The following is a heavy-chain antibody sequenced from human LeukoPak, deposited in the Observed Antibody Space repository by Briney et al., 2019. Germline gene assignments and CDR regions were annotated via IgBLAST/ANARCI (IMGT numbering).Heavy chain of an antibody. V-gene: IGHV1-3*01. D-gene: IGHD6-13*01. CDR2: INAGNGNT. CDR1: GYTFTSYA. CDR3: ARDGRYSSSPDAFDI. Sequence: GASVKVSCKASGYTFTSYAMHWVRQAPGQRLEWMGWINAGNGNTKYSQKFQGRVTITRDTSASTAYMELSSLRSEDTAVYYCARDGRYSSSPDAFDIWGQGTMVTVSS. J-gene: IGHJ3*02.